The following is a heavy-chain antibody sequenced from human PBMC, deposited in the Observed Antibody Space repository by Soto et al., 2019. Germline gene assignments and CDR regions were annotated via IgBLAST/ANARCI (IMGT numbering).Heavy chain of an antibody. V-gene: IGHV4-4*02. CDR1: GGSIRTSNW. CDR2: IYASEST. CDR3: AMEIVAGTVD. Sequence: QVHLQESGPGLVKPSGTLSLTCAVSGGSIRTSNWWSWVRQPPGKGLEWIGEIYASESTSYNPSLKRRVTISVDKTKNQLSLKLSSVTAADTAVYYCAMEIVAGTVDWGQGTLVSVSS. J-gene: IGHJ4*02. D-gene: IGHD5-12*01.